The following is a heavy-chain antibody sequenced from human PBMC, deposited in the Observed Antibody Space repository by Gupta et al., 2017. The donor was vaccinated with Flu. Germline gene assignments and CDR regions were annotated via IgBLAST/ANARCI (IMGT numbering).Heavy chain of an antibody. V-gene: IGHV3-23*01. CDR3: ARAQRDILIVCDV. Sequence: EVQVLGSGGDLVQPGESLRLSCVVPGFTFSNYAMTWVRQAPGKGLVGVEAISASGGTTDYADAVKGRFNISRDNSKKTLFLQMHNLRTEDTALYYCARAQRDILIVCDVWGQGTAVTVSS. J-gene: IGHJ6*02. CDR2: ISASGGTT. D-gene: IGHD3-9*01. CDR1: GFTFSNYA.